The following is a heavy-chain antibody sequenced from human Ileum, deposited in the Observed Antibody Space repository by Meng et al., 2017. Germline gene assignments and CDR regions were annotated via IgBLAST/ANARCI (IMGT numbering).Heavy chain of an antibody. Sequence: QVRLPGSGPGLVRPSGTLSLTCAGSSGSISSNTYWSWVRQPPGKGLEWIGQISHSGSAYYNPSLKSRVTMSVDKSKSQFSLMLTSVTAADTAIYYCARHGGYSQDFWGQGTLVTVSS. V-gene: IGHV4-4*02. CDR1: SGSISSNTY. J-gene: IGHJ4*02. CDR3: ARHGGYSQDF. D-gene: IGHD4-23*01. CDR2: ISHSGSA.